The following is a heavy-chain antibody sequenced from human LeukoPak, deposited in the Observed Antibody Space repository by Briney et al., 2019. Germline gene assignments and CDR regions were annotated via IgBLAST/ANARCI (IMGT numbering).Heavy chain of an antibody. D-gene: IGHD3-16*01. CDR2: INHNGNVN. CDR1: GFTFSSYW. V-gene: IGHV3-7*03. Sequence: PGGSLRLSCAASGFTFSSYWMNWARQAPGKGLEWVASINHNGNVNYYAGSVKGRFTISRDNAKNSLYLQMSNLRAEDTAVYFCARGGGLDVWGQGATVTVSS. CDR3: ARGGGLDV. J-gene: IGHJ6*02.